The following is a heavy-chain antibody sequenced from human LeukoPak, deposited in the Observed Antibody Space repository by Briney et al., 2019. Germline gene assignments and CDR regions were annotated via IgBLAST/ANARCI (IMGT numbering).Heavy chain of an antibody. CDR1: GGTFSSYV. CDR2: IIPILGIA. CDR3: AVGQPPPNLYYYYYYMDV. Sequence: SVKVSCKASGGTFSSYVISWVRQAPGQGLEWMGRIIPILGIANYAQKFQGRVTMTEDTSTDTAYMELSSLRSEDTAVYYCAVGQPPPNLYYYYYYMDVWGKGTTVTVSS. D-gene: IGHD1-14*01. J-gene: IGHJ6*03. V-gene: IGHV1-69*04.